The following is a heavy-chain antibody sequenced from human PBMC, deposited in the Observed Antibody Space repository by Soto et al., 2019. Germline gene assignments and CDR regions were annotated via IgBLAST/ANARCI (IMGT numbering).Heavy chain of an antibody. J-gene: IGHJ4*02. V-gene: IGHV3-11*01. Sequence: PGGSLRLSCGASGFTFSDDYMSWIRQAPGKGLEWVSYISSSGGTIYYADSVKGRFTISRDNAQNSLFLQMNSLRADDTAVYYCARASSPRDPWLDYWGQGTLVTAPQ. CDR1: GFTFSDDY. CDR3: ARASSPRDPWLDY. CDR2: ISSSGGTI. D-gene: IGHD5-18*01.